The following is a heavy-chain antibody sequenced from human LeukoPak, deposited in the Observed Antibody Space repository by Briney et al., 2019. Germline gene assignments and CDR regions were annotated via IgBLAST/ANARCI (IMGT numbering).Heavy chain of an antibody. V-gene: IGHV3-66*01. D-gene: IGHD4-17*01. CDR1: GFTVSSNY. CDR2: IYGGGST. J-gene: IGHJ5*02. CDR3: ARYYGDHFDP. Sequence: GGSLRLSCAASGFTVSSNYMSWVRQAPGKGLEWVSAIYGGGSTYYADSVKGRFTISRDNSKNTLYLQMNSLRAEDTAVYYCARYYGDHFDPWGQGTLVTVSS.